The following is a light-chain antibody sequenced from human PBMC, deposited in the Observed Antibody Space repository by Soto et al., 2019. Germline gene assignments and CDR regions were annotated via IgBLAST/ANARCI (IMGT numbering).Light chain of an antibody. Sequence: QSALTQPASVSGSPGQSITIACTGTSSDIGGYNYVSWYQQHPGKAPKLMIYDVNNRPSGVSDRFSGSKSGNTASLTIYGLQAEGEADYYCTLYTRRNTVIFGGGTKLTVL. V-gene: IGLV2-14*01. CDR1: SSDIGGYNY. CDR3: TLYTRRNTVI. CDR2: DVN. J-gene: IGLJ2*01.